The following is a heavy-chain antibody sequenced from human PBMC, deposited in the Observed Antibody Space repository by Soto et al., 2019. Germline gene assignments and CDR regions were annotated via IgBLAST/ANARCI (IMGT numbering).Heavy chain of an antibody. V-gene: IGHV3-33*08. CDR3: ARGDCTGAYCYSWPFNYGVDV. Sequence: GGCRGLSCTTSGFTFNTYSMYWVRQAPGKGLEWVAIIWYDGSNKYYGDSVKGRFTISRDNSKNTLYLQMNSLRAEDTALYYCARGDCTGAYCYSWPFNYGVDVWGQGTTVTVSS. D-gene: IGHD2-15*01. CDR2: IWYDGSNK. J-gene: IGHJ6*02. CDR1: GFTFNTYS.